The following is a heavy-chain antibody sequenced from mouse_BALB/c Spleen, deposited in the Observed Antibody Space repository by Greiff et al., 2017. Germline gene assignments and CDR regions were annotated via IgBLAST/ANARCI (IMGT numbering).Heavy chain of an antibody. Sequence: EVHLVESGGGLVQPGGSLKLSCAASGFTFSSYGMSWVRQTPDKRLELVATINSNGGSTYYPDSVKGRFTISRDNAKNTLYLQMSSLKSEDTAMYYCARDGDEGYYFDYWGQGTTLTVSS. V-gene: IGHV5-6-3*01. J-gene: IGHJ2*01. CDR2: INSNGGST. CDR1: GFTFSSYG. D-gene: IGHD3-3*01. CDR3: ARDGDEGYYFDY.